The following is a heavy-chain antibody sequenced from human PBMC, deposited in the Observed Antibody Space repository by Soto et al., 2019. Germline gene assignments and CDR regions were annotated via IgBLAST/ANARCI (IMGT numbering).Heavy chain of an antibody. Sequence: SVKVSCKASGGTFSSYAISWVRQAPGQGLEWMGGIIPIFGTANYAQKFQGRVTITADESTSTAYMELSSLRSEDTAVYYCARDNVDTMVRGVIINYYYYYGMDVWGQGTTVTDSS. CDR1: GGTFSSYA. V-gene: IGHV1-69*13. J-gene: IGHJ6*02. CDR2: IIPIFGTA. D-gene: IGHD3-10*01. CDR3: ARDNVDTMVRGVIINYYYYYGMDV.